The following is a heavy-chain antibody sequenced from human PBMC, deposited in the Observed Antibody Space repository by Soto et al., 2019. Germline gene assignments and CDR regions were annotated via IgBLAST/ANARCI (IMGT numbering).Heavy chain of an antibody. D-gene: IGHD3-10*01. Sequence: ASVKVSCKASGYTFTSYAMHWVRQAPGQRLEWMGWINAGNGNTKYSQKFQGRVTITRDTSASTAYMELSSLRSEDTAVYYCARDQRWFGVYGMDVWGRGTTVTVSS. J-gene: IGHJ6*02. V-gene: IGHV1-3*01. CDR1: GYTFTSYA. CDR3: ARDQRWFGVYGMDV. CDR2: INAGNGNT.